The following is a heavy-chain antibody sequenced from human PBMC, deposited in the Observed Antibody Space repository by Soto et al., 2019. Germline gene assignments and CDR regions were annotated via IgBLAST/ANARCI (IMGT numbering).Heavy chain of an antibody. CDR1: GFTFSSYG. J-gene: IGHJ5*02. CDR2: ISYDGSNK. V-gene: IGHV3-30*18. Sequence: LRLSCAASGFTFSSYGMHWVRQAPGKGLEWVAVISYDGSNKYYADSVKGRFTISRDNSKNTLYLQMNSLRAEDTAVYYCAKDAIAAADTNWFDPWGQGTLVTVSS. D-gene: IGHD6-13*01. CDR3: AKDAIAAADTNWFDP.